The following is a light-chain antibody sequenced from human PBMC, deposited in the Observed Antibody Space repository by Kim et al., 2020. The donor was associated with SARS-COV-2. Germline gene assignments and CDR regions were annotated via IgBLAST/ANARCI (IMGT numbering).Light chain of an antibody. CDR3: QASDSSTEV. Sequence: SYELTQPPSVSVSPGQTASISSSGDKLGDEYVSWFQHKPGQSPLLVIYRDSKRPSGIPERFSGSNSGNTATLTITGTQAMDEADYYCQASDSSTEVFGTGTAVTDL. V-gene: IGLV3-1*01. J-gene: IGLJ1*01. CDR1: KLGDEY. CDR2: RDS.